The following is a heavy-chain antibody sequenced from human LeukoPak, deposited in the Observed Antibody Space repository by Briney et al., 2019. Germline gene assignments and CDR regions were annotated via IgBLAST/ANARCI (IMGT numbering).Heavy chain of an antibody. J-gene: IGHJ4*02. Sequence: KPSETLSLTCTVSGGSISSGDYYWSWIRQPPGKGLEWIGYIYYSGSTYYNPSLKSRVTISVDTSKNQFSLKLSSVTAADTAVYYCARVVRPNIVATIQDYWGQGTLVTVSS. CDR3: ARVVRPNIVATIQDY. V-gene: IGHV4-30-4*08. CDR1: GGSISSGDYY. CDR2: IYYSGST. D-gene: IGHD5-12*01.